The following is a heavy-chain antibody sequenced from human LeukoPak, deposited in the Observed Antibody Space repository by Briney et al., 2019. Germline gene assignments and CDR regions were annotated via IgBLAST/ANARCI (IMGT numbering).Heavy chain of an antibody. CDR3: SRGPVPAAIFRFDP. V-gene: IGHV1-2*02. D-gene: IGHD2-2*01. J-gene: IGHJ5*02. CDR2: INPNSGGT. Sequence: ASVNVSCKASGYTFTGYYMHWVRQAPGQGLEWMGWINPNSGGTNHAQKFQGRVTMTRDTSITTAYMELSGLNSDDTAVYYCSRGPVPAAIFRFDPWGQGTLVTVSS. CDR1: GYTFTGYY.